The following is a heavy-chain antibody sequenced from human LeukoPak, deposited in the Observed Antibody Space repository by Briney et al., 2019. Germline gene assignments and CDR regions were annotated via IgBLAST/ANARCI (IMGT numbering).Heavy chain of an antibody. Sequence: SETLSLTCTVSGGSISSGSYYWSWIRQPAGKGLEWIGRIYTSGSTNYNPSLKSRVTISVDTSKNQFSLKLSSVTAADTAVYYCARHHGDNSNPRYYFYYMDVWGKGTTVTVSS. D-gene: IGHD4-11*01. CDR2: IYTSGST. V-gene: IGHV4-61*02. CDR3: ARHHGDNSNPRYYFYYMDV. CDR1: GGSISSGSYY. J-gene: IGHJ6*03.